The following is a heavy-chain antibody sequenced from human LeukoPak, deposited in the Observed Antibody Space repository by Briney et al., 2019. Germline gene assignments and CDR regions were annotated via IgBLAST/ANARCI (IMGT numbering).Heavy chain of an antibody. CDR1: GFTFSSYA. CDR2: ISGSGGST. J-gene: IGHJ4*02. D-gene: IGHD6-19*01. CDR3: ARDWRSSGWYGEDC. V-gene: IGHV3-23*01. Sequence: PGGSLRLSCAASGFTFSSYAMSWVRQAPGKGLEWVSAISGSGGSTYYADSVKGRFTISRDNSKNTLYLQMNSLRAEDTAVYYCARDWRSSGWYGEDCWGQGTLVTVSS.